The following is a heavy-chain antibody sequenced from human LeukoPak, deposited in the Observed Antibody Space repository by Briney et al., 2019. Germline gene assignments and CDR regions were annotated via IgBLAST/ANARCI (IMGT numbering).Heavy chain of an antibody. CDR3: ARDNYYGSGSYGSYYGMDV. J-gene: IGHJ6*02. Sequence: GGSLRLSCAASGFTFSSYSMNWVRQAPGKGLEWVSSISSSSSYIYYADSVKGRFTISRDNAKNSLYLQMNSLRAEDTAVYYCARDNYYGSGSYGSYYGMDVWAKGPRSPSP. V-gene: IGHV3-21*01. D-gene: IGHD3-10*01. CDR2: ISSSSSYI. CDR1: GFTFSSYS.